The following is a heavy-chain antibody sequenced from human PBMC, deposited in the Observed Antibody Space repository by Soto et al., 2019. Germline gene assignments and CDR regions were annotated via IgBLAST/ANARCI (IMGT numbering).Heavy chain of an antibody. CDR1: GYTFTGYA. J-gene: IGHJ4*02. D-gene: IGHD6-19*01. CDR3: ARAVAVPADFDY. V-gene: IGHV1-3*05. Sequence: QVQLVQSGAEEKKPGASVKVSCKASGYTFTGYAMHWVRQAPGQRLEWMGWINAGNGNTKYSQKFQGRVTITSDTSARTAYMELSSLRSEDTAVYYCARAVAVPADFDYWGQGTLVTVAS. CDR2: INAGNGNT.